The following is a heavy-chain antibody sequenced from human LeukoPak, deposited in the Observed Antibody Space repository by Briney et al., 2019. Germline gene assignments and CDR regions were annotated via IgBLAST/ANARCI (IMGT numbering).Heavy chain of an antibody. CDR2: IYYSGGT. CDR1: GGSMTSYY. J-gene: IGHJ5*01. V-gene: IGHV4-59*08. CDR3: ARHARSTFSTSWYDS. D-gene: IGHD2-2*01. Sequence: PSETLSLTCTVSGGSMTSYYWSWIRQPPGKGLEWIAYIYYSGGTNYNPSLKSRVTISVNTSKSQFSLKLSSVTAADTAVYYCARHARSTFSTSWYDSWGQGTLVTVSS.